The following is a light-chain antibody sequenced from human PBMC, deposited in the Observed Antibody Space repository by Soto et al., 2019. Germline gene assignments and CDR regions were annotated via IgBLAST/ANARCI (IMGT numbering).Light chain of an antibody. CDR1: QSVSSN. Sequence: EIVMTQSPATLSVSAGERATLSCRTSQSVSSNLAWYQQKPGQAPRLLIYGASTRATGIPARFSGSESGTEFPRTISSLQSEDLAIYYCQEYSDWPTWTFGQGIKVDIK. J-gene: IGKJ1*01. CDR2: GAS. CDR3: QEYSDWPTWT. V-gene: IGKV3D-15*01.